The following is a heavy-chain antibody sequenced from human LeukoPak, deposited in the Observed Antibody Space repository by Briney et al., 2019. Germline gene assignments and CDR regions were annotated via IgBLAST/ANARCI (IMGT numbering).Heavy chain of an antibody. Sequence: PSETLSLTCAVYGGSFSDYFWNWIRQPPGKGLEWIGEINHGGGTRYNPSLKSRATISVDTSKKQFSLKLNSVTAADTAVYYCARDSRRELLHAFDIWGQGTMVTVSS. CDR1: GGSFSDYF. CDR3: ARDSRRELLHAFDI. V-gene: IGHV4-34*01. J-gene: IGHJ3*02. D-gene: IGHD1-26*01. CDR2: INHGGGT.